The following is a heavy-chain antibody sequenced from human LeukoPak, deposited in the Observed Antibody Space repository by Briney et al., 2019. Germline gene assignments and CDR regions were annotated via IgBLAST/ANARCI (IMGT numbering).Heavy chain of an antibody. V-gene: IGHV3-23*01. CDR3: AKVGSNYDFGSGYFNDYYYYYMDV. J-gene: IGHJ6*03. D-gene: IGHD3-3*01. CDR2: ISGSGGST. CDR1: GFTFSSYA. Sequence: GGSLRLSCAASGFTFSSYAMSWVRQAPGKGLEWVSAISGSGGSTYYADSVKGRFTISRDNSKNTLYLQMNSLRAEDTAVYYCAKVGSNYDFGSGYFNDYYYYYMDVWGKGTTVTVSS.